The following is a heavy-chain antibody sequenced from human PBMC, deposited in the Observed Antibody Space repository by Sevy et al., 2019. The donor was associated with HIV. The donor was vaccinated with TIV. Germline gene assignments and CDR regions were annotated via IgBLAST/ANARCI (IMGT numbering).Heavy chain of an antibody. V-gene: IGHV4-59*01. D-gene: IGHD6-13*01. CDR1: GGSINNYF. Sequence: SETLSLTCTVSGGSINNYFWSWIRQPPGKGLEWIGYIYYSGSTNYNPSLKSRVTISVDTSKTQFSLKLTSVTAADTAVYYYARESIAAIGDFDYWGQGTLVTVSS. CDR3: ARESIAAIGDFDY. CDR2: IYYSGST. J-gene: IGHJ4*02.